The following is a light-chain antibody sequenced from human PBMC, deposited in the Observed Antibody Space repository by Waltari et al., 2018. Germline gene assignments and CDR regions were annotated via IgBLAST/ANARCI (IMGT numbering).Light chain of an antibody. CDR2: KSS. Sequence: DIQMTQSPSTLSAYVGDRVIITCRASQSVKNNLAWYQQKPGKAPKVLVHKSSRLESGVTARFSGSGYGTEFTLTISSLQPDDFATYYCQEYDSLPVTFGGGTKVEIK. V-gene: IGKV1-5*03. CDR3: QEYDSLPVT. J-gene: IGKJ4*01. CDR1: QSVKNN.